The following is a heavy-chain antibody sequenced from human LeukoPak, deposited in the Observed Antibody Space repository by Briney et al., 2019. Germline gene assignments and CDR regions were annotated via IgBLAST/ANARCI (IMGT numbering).Heavy chain of an antibody. J-gene: IGHJ4*02. CDR3: ARSPSGYRFDY. CDR2: VFYSGST. CDR1: GGSISSGGYY. Sequence: SETLSLTCTVSGGSISSGGYYWSWIRQPPGKGLEWTGYVFYSGSTNYSPSLKSRVTISLDTSKNQFSLKLTSVTAADTAVYYCARSPSGYRFDYWGQGTLVTVSS. V-gene: IGHV4-61*08. D-gene: IGHD3-22*01.